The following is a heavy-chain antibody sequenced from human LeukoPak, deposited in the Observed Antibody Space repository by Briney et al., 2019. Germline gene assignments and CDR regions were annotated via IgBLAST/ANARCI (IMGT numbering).Heavy chain of an antibody. Sequence: GGSLRLSCAASGFTVSSNFMSWVRQAPGKGLEWVSVLYSGGRTYYADSVKGRFTISRDNSKNTLYLQMDSLRAEDTAVYYCVKGPYYDFWSGYYKAWGQGTLVTVSS. J-gene: IGHJ5*02. CDR1: GFTVSSNF. D-gene: IGHD3-3*01. CDR2: LYSGGRT. V-gene: IGHV3-53*05. CDR3: VKGPYYDFWSGYYKA.